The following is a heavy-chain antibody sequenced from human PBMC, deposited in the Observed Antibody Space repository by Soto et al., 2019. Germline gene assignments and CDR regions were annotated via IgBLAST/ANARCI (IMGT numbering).Heavy chain of an antibody. CDR2: ISGYNGNT. V-gene: IGHV1-18*01. J-gene: IGHJ4*02. CDR1: LYTFTNYG. Sequence: ASVKVACKASLYTFTNYGFSCGRQAPGQGLEWMGWISGYNGNTNYAERLQGRVTMTTDTSTSTAYMELKSLRYDDTAVYYCEREGQLGYWGQGTPVTVSS. D-gene: IGHD6-6*01. CDR3: EREGQLGY.